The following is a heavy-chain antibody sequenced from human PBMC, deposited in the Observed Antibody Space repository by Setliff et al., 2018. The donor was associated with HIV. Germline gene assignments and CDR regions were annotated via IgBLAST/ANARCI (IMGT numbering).Heavy chain of an antibody. D-gene: IGHD2-21*01. CDR2: INTDGTSI. CDR3: ARDPPYRDYSSGYLDH. Sequence: PGGSLRLSCGASGFTFSDYWLHWVRQAPGQGLVWVSRINTDGTSIGYADAVKGRFTISRDNARNTLYLQMNSLRADDTAVYYCARDPPYRDYSSGYLDHWGQGTLVTVSS. CDR1: GFTFSDYW. V-gene: IGHV3-74*01. J-gene: IGHJ4*02.